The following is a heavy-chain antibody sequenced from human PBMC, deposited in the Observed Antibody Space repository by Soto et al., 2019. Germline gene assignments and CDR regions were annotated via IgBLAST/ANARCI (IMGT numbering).Heavy chain of an antibody. J-gene: IGHJ6*03. D-gene: IGHD2-21*02. Sequence: GGSLRLSCAASGFTFSSYSMNWVRQAPGKGLEWVSSISSSSSYIYYADSVKGRFTISRDNAKNSLYLQMNSLRAEDTAVYYCARVKTAYYYYYYMDVWGKGTTVTVSS. CDR2: ISSSSSYI. V-gene: IGHV3-21*01. CDR1: GFTFSSYS. CDR3: ARVKTAYYYYYYMDV.